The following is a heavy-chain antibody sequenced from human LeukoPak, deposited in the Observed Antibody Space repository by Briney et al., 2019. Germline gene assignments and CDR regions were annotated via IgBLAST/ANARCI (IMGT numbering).Heavy chain of an antibody. CDR3: ARGRYSSSWYLDY. D-gene: IGHD6-13*01. CDR1: GFTFRRYG. J-gene: IGHJ4*02. V-gene: IGHV3-21*01. Sequence: WGSLRLSCAASGFTFRRYGMSWVRQAPGKGLEWVSSISSSSSYIYYADSVKGRFTISRDNAKNSLYLQMNSLRAEDTAVYYCARGRYSSSWYLDYWGQGTLVTVSS. CDR2: ISSSSSYI.